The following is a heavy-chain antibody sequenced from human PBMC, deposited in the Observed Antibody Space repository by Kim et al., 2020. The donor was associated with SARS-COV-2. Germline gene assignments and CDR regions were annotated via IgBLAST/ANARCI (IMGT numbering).Heavy chain of an antibody. CDR3: AREGIPMASNFDY. J-gene: IGHJ4*02. D-gene: IGHD2-21*01. V-gene: IGHV1-69*06. Sequence: SVKVSCKASGGTFSSYAISWVRQAPGQGLEWMGGIIPIFGTANYAQKFQGRVTITADKSTSTAYMELSSLRSEDTAVYYCAREGIPMASNFDYWGQGTLVTVSS. CDR2: IIPIFGTA. CDR1: GGTFSSYA.